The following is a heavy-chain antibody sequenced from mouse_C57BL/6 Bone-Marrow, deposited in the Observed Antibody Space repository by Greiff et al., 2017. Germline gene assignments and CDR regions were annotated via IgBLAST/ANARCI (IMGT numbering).Heavy chain of an antibody. CDR2: IRLKSDNYAT. V-gene: IGHV6-3*01. D-gene: IGHD1-1*01. CDR1: GFTFSKYW. J-gene: IGHJ2*01. Sequence: EVKLVESGGGLVQPGGSMTLSCVASGFTFSKYWLNWVRQSPEKGLEWVAQIRLKSDNYATHYAESVKGRFTISRDDSKSSVYLQMNNLRAEDTGIYYCTDDYGSSYVDYWGQGTTLTVSS. CDR3: TDDYGSSYVDY.